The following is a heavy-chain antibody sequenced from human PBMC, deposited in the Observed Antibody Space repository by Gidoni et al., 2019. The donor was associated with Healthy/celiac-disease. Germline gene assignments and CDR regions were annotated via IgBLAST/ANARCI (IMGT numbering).Heavy chain of an antibody. J-gene: IGHJ4*02. D-gene: IGHD5-18*01. Sequence: QVQLVQSGAEVKKPGASVQVSCKASGYPFTGYYMHWVRQAPGQGLEGMGWINPNSGGTNYAQKFQGRGTMTRDTSISTAYMELSRLRSDDTAVYYCARGGFLGYSYGYPLGYWGQGTLVTVSS. CDR2: INPNSGGT. CDR3: ARGGFLGYSYGYPLGY. CDR1: GYPFTGYY. V-gene: IGHV1-2*02.